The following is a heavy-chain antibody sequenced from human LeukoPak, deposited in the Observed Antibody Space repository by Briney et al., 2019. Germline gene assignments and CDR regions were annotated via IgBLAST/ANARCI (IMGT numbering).Heavy chain of an antibody. Sequence: RRASVKVSCKASGYTFTGYYLHWVRQAPGQGLEWMRWINPNTGGTNYAQKFQGRVTVTRDTSVSTPYMELSSLRSDDTAVYYCARSYYDSSGYFYAGYFYYMDVWGKGTRSPSP. CDR1: GYTFTGYY. V-gene: IGHV1-2*02. J-gene: IGHJ6*03. CDR3: ARSYYDSSGYFYAGYFYYMDV. D-gene: IGHD3-22*01. CDR2: INPNTGGT.